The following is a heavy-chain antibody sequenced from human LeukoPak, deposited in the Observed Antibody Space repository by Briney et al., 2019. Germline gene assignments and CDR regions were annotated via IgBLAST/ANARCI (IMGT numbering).Heavy chain of an antibody. V-gene: IGHV4-4*07. CDR1: GGSISSYY. D-gene: IGHD3-16*02. J-gene: IGHJ3*02. CDR2: LYTSGST. CDR3: ARGGSYDYVWGSYRFDAFDI. Sequence: PSETLSLTCTVSGGSISSYYWSWIRQPAGKGLEWIGRLYTSGSTNYNPSLKSRVTISVDTSKNQFSLKLSSVTAADTAVYYCARGGSYDYVWGSYRFDAFDIWGQGTMVTVSS.